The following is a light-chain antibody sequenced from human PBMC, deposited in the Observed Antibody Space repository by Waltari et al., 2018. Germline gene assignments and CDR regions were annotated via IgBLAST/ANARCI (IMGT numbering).Light chain of an antibody. Sequence: EIVMTQSPATLSVSPGERATLSCRASQTLTSNLAWYQQKPGQAPRLLIYGASTRATGIPARFSGSGSGTQFTLTISSLQSEDFAVYYCQQYNTWPPNYTFGQGTKLEIK. J-gene: IGKJ2*01. V-gene: IGKV3-15*01. CDR3: QQYNTWPPNYT. CDR2: GAS. CDR1: QTLTSN.